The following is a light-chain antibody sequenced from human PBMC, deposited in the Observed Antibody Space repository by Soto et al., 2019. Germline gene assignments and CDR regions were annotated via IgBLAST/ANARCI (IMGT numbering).Light chain of an antibody. CDR3: QQYHSYST. CDR2: KAS. Sequence: DIQMTQSPSSLSASVGDRVTITCRASQSISNWLAWYQQKPGKAPKLLIYKASTLESGVPSRFSGSGSATEFTLTISSLQPDDFATYYCQQYHSYSTFGQGTKVDIK. V-gene: IGKV1-5*03. CDR1: QSISNW. J-gene: IGKJ1*01.